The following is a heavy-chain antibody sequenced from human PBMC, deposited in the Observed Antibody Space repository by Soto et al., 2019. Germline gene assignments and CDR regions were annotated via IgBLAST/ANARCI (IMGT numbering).Heavy chain of an antibody. Sequence: GGSLRLSCTASGFTFGDYAMSWFRQAPGKGLEWVGFIRSKAYGGTTEYAASVKGRFTISRDDSKSIAYLQMNSLKTEDTAVYYCTRSYYDSSGYPWVDYWGQGTLVTVSS. D-gene: IGHD3-22*01. CDR1: GFTFGDYA. CDR2: IRSKAYGGTT. CDR3: TRSYYDSSGYPWVDY. V-gene: IGHV3-49*03. J-gene: IGHJ4*02.